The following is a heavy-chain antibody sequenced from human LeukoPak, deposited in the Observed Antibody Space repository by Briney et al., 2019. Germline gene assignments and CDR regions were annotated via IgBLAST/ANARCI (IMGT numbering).Heavy chain of an antibody. CDR2: IKQDGSEK. V-gene: IGHV3-7*01. Sequence: GGSLRLSCAASGFTFSSYWMNWVRQAPGKGLEWVANIKQDGSEKKYVDSVKGRFTISRDNAKNSLYLQMNSLGAEDTAMYYCMTASRSSSWPPPTWGQGTLVTVSS. CDR1: GFTFSSYW. J-gene: IGHJ5*02. D-gene: IGHD6-13*01. CDR3: MTASRSSSWPPPT.